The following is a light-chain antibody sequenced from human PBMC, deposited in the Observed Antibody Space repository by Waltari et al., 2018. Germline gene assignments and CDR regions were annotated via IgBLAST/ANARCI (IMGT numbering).Light chain of an antibody. CDR1: TSTIGTNT. CDR2: ANY. Sequence: QSVLTQPPSTSGTPGQPVTISCSGSTSTIGTNTVPWYQQFPGTAPKVLVFANYPRPSGVPDRFSASKSGTSASLVISGLQSEDEGDYFCATWDDSLVGRVFGGGTKLTVL. V-gene: IGLV1-44*01. J-gene: IGLJ2*01. CDR3: ATWDDSLVGRV.